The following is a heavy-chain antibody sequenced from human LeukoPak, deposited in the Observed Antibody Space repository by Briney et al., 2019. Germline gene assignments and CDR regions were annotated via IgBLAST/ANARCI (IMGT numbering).Heavy chain of an antibody. V-gene: IGHV4-61*01. CDR2: IYYTGST. Sequence: SETLSLTCTVSGGSVSSDSYYWSWIRQPPGKGLEWIGYIYYTGSTNYNPSLQSRVTISVDTSKNQFSLNLNSVTAADTAVYYCARGGAARLHFQNWGQGTLVTVSS. CDR3: ARGGAARLHFQN. CDR1: GGSVSSDSYY. D-gene: IGHD6-6*01. J-gene: IGHJ1*01.